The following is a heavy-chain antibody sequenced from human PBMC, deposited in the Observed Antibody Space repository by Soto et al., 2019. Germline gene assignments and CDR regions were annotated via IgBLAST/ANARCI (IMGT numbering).Heavy chain of an antibody. CDR3: ARGSLHLGELSLLRGQKQRNWLVP. CDR2: INHSGST. CDR1: RGSFCRYY. V-gene: IGHV4-34*01. D-gene: IGHD3-16*02. Sequence: SQTLSLACRVYRGSFCRYYWNWFRQPPGKGLVWIEEINHSGSTNYNPSLKSRVTISVDTSKNQFSLKLSSVTAADTAVYYCARGSLHLGELSLLRGQKQRNWLVPWGQGTLVTVSS. J-gene: IGHJ5*02.